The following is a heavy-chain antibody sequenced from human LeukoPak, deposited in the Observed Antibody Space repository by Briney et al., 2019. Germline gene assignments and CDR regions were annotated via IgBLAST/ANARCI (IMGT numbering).Heavy chain of an antibody. CDR3: AREPRDGTYFDY. D-gene: IGHD5-24*01. V-gene: IGHV3-53*01. J-gene: IGHJ4*02. Sequence: GGSLRLSCAASGFTVSSNYMSWVRQAPGKGLEWVSIIYSGGSTFYADSVKGRFTISRDNSKNTLYLQMNRLRADDTAVYYCAREPRDGTYFDYWGQGTLVTVSS. CDR2: IYSGGST. CDR1: GFTVSSNY.